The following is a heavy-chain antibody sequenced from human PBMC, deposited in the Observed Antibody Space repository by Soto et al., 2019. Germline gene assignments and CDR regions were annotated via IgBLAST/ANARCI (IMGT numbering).Heavy chain of an antibody. CDR3: ARGPVVAATRVWFDP. CDR2: INAGNGNT. V-gene: IGHV1-3*01. D-gene: IGHD2-15*01. CDR1: GYTFTSYA. Sequence: ASVKVSCKASGYTFTSYAMHWVRQAPGQRLEWMGWINAGNGNTKYSQKFQGRVTITRDTSASTAYMELSSLRSEDTAVYYCARGPVVAATRVWFDPWGQGTLVTVSS. J-gene: IGHJ5*02.